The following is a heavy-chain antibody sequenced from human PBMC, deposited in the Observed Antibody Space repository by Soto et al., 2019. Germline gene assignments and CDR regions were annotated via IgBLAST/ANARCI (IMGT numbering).Heavy chain of an antibody. CDR3: ARYGYSSGWYLGTGMDV. CDR1: GYSFSDYG. D-gene: IGHD6-19*01. V-gene: IGHV1-18*04. J-gene: IGHJ6*02. CDR2: ISTYNGNT. Sequence: QVQLVQSGAAVKKPGASLKVSCQASGYSFSDYGIAWVRQAPGQGLAWVGWISTYNGNTNYAQKFQGRVTMTTDTSANTAYMELRSLRSDDTAMYYFARYGYSSGWYLGTGMDVWGQGTQVTVSS.